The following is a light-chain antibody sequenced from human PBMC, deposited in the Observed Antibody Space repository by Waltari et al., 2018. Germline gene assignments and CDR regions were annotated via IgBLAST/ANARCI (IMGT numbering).Light chain of an antibody. J-gene: IGKJ5*01. CDR3: QQFDNLPFT. CDR2: DAS. V-gene: IGKV1-33*01. CDR1: QDICNY. Sequence: DIQMTKSPSSLSASVGDRVTITCQASQDICNYLNWYQQETGKAPNLLIYDASHLETGVPSRFSGSGSGTDFTFTISSLQPEDIATYFCQQFDNLPFTFGQGTRLDIK.